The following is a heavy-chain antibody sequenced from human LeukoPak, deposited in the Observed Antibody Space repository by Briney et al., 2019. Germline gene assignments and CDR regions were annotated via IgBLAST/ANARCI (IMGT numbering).Heavy chain of an antibody. Sequence: GGSLRLSCAASGFTFSSYAMHWARQAPGKGLEWVAVISYDGSNKYYADSVKGRFTISRDNSKNTLYLQMNSLRAEDTAVYYCARLCHCYTFDYWGQGTLVTVSS. CDR1: GFTFSSYA. V-gene: IGHV3-30-3*01. D-gene: IGHD2-2*02. CDR2: ISYDGSNK. CDR3: ARLCHCYTFDY. J-gene: IGHJ4*02.